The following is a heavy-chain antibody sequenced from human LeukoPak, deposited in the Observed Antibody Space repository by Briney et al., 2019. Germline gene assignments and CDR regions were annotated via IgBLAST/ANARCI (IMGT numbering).Heavy chain of an antibody. D-gene: IGHD2-15*01. CDR1: GFTFSSYA. Sequence: PGGSLRLSCAASGFTFSSYAMHWVRQAPGKGLEWVAVISYDGSNKYYADSVKGRFTISRDNAKNSLYLQMNSLRAEDTAVYYCARGWRFDIWGQGTMVTVSS. J-gene: IGHJ3*02. CDR2: ISYDGSNK. CDR3: ARGWRFDI. V-gene: IGHV3-30-3*01.